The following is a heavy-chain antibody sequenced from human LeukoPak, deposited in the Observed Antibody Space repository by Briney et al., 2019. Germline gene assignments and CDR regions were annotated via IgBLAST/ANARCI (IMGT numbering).Heavy chain of an antibody. CDR2: ISTQSGNT. Sequence: ASVKLSCEASGYTLTSYGINWMRQAHGQGLEWLGWISTQSGNTNYAQKVQERLTLTTVRSTNTAYMELRSLRGDDTAVYYCARGAYGDKWGQGTLVTVSS. D-gene: IGHD4-17*01. J-gene: IGHJ4*02. CDR1: GYTLTSYG. CDR3: ARGAYGDK. V-gene: IGHV1-18*01.